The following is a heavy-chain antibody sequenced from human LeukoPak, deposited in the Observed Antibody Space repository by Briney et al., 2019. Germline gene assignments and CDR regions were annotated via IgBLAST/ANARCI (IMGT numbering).Heavy chain of an antibody. J-gene: IGHJ4*02. Sequence: ASVKVSCKASGYTSTSYGISWVRQAPGQGLEWMGWISAYNGNTNYAQKLQGRVTMTTDTSTSTAYMELRSLRSDDTAVYYCAAWAVTLSIAAAEDWGQGTLVTVSS. CDR3: AAWAVTLSIAAAED. D-gene: IGHD6-13*01. CDR1: GYTSTSYG. CDR2: ISAYNGNT. V-gene: IGHV1-18*01.